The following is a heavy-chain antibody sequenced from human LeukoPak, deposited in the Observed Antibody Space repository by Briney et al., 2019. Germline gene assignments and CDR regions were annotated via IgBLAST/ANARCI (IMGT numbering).Heavy chain of an antibody. D-gene: IGHD5-18*01. J-gene: IGHJ4*02. CDR2: ISSSSSYI. Sequence: GGSLRLSCAASGFTFSSYTMNWVRKAPGKGLEWVSSISSSSSYIYYADSVKGRFTISRDNAKNSLYLQMNSLRAEDTAVYYCARDTPMGDFYFDYWGQGTLVTVSS. CDR3: ARDTPMGDFYFDY. V-gene: IGHV3-21*01. CDR1: GFTFSSYT.